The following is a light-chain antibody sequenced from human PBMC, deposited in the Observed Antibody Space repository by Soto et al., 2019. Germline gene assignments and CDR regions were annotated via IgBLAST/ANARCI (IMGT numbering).Light chain of an antibody. CDR1: QSVSSN. J-gene: IGKJ4*01. CDR2: GAS. V-gene: IGKV3-15*01. Sequence: EIVMTQSPATLSVSPGERATLSCRASQSVSSNLAWYQQKPGQAPRLLIYGASTRATGIPARFSGSGSGTDFTLTISRLEPEDFGVYYCQQYESSLTFGGGTKVDIK. CDR3: QQYESSLT.